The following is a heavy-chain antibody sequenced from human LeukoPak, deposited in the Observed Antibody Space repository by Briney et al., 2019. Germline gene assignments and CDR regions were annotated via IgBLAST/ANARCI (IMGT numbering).Heavy chain of an antibody. J-gene: IGHJ4*02. CDR2: IYTSGST. CDR1: GGSISSGSYY. Sequence: PSETLSLTCTVSGGSISSGSYYWSWIRQPAGKGLEWIGRIYTSGSTNYNPSLKSRVTISVDTSKNQFSLKLSSVTAADTAVYYCARDRYDFWSGYHLGDYWGQGTLVTVSS. CDR3: ARDRYDFWSGYHLGDY. D-gene: IGHD3-3*01. V-gene: IGHV4-61*02.